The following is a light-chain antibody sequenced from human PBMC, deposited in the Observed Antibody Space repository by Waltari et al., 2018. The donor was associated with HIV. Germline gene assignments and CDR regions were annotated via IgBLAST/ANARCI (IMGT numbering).Light chain of an antibody. J-gene: IGLJ1*01. CDR1: TSDVGGYNY. Sequence: QSALTQPPSASGSPGQSVTISCTGTTSDVGGYNYVSWYQQHPGKAPKLMFYEVSKRPSGATDRFSGSKSGNTASLTVSGLQAEDEADYCGSSYAGSNNYVFGTGTKVTVL. V-gene: IGLV2-8*01. CDR2: EVS. CDR3: SSYAGSNNYV.